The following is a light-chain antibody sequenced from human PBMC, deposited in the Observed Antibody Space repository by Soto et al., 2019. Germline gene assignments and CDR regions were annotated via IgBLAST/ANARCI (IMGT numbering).Light chain of an antibody. CDR2: AAS. CDR1: QGISNY. J-gene: IGKJ3*01. V-gene: IGKV1-27*01. CDR3: QKYNSAPL. Sequence: DIQMTQSPSSLSASVGDRVTIACRASQGISNYLAWYQQKPGKVPKLLIYAASTLQSGVPSQFSGSGSGTDFTLTISSLQPEDVASYYCQKYNSAPLFGPGTKVDI.